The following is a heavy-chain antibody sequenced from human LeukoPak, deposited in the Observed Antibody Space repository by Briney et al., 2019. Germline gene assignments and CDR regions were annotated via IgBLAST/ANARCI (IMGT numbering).Heavy chain of an antibody. V-gene: IGHV3-53*01. D-gene: IGHD4/OR15-4a*01. CDR1: GFTVSSNS. J-gene: IGHJ4*02. CDR3: ARRAGAYSHPYDY. CDR2: IYSGTI. Sequence: GGSLRLSCTVSGFTVSSNSMSWVRQAPGKGLEWVSFIYSGTIHYSDSVKGRFTISRGNSKNTLYLQMNSLRAEDTAVYYCARRAGAYSHPYDYWGQGTLVTVSS.